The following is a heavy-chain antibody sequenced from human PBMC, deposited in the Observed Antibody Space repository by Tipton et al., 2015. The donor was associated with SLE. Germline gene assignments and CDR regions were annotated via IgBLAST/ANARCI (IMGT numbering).Heavy chain of an antibody. CDR2: IRSKANSYAT. D-gene: IGHD3-22*01. CDR3: TVDYYDSSGSHLGFDY. V-gene: IGHV3-73*01. J-gene: IGHJ4*02. CDR1: GFTFSGSA. Sequence: SLRLSCAASGFTFSGSAMHWVRQASGKGLEWVGRIRSKANSYATAYAASVKGRFTISRDDSKNTAYLQMNSLKTEDTAVYYCTVDYYDSSGSHLGFDYWGQGTLVTVSS.